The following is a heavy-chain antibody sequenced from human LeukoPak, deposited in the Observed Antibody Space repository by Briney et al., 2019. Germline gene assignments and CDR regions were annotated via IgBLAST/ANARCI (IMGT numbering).Heavy chain of an antibody. CDR3: ARSRTTVTTYDAFDM. V-gene: IGHV4-39*01. CDR2: IYYDGST. CDR1: GGSITFSYF. D-gene: IGHD4-11*01. Sequence: SETLSLTCTVSGGSITFSYFWGWVRQPPGKGLEWIGSIYYDGSTYYNPSLKSRVTISVDTSKNQFSLKLSSVTAADTAVYYCARSRTTVTTYDAFDMWGQGTMVTVSS. J-gene: IGHJ3*02.